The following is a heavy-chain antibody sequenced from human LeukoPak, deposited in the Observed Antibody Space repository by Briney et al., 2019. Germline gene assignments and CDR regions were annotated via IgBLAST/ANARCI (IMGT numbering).Heavy chain of an antibody. CDR3: AGGGVYGSGGYYFDY. J-gene: IGHJ4*02. CDR1: GGSISSYY. CDR2: IYYSGST. V-gene: IGHV4-59*01. D-gene: IGHD3-10*01. Sequence: SETLSLTCTVSGGSISSYYWSWIRQPPGKGLEWIGYIYYSGSTNYNPSLKSRVTISVDTSKNQCSLKLSAVTAADTAMYYGAGGGVYGSGGYYFDYWGQGTLVTVSS.